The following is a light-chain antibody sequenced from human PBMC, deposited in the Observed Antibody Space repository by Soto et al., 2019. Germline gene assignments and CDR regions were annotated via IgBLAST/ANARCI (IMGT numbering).Light chain of an antibody. J-gene: IGLJ2*01. CDR2: SHN. CDR1: SSNVGSNT. CDR3: AAWDDSLNGVV. Sequence: QSVLTQAPSASGTPGQRVTISCSGSSSNVGSNTVNWYQQLPGTAPKLLIYSHNQRPSGVPDRFSGSKSGTSASLAISGLHSEDEADYYCAAWDDSLNGVVFGGGTKVTVL. V-gene: IGLV1-44*01.